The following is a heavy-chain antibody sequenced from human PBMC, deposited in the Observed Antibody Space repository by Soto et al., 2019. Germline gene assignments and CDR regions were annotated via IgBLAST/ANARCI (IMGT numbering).Heavy chain of an antibody. CDR2: INAGNGNT. Sequence: ASVKVSCKASGYTFTSYAMHWVRQAPGQRLEWMGWINAGNGNTKYSQKFQGRVTITRDTSASTAYMELSSLRSEDTAVYYCARVGGFLGYCSSTSCYPTWGQGTLVTVSS. V-gene: IGHV1-3*01. D-gene: IGHD2-2*01. J-gene: IGHJ5*02. CDR1: GYTFTSYA. CDR3: ARVGGFLGYCSSTSCYPT.